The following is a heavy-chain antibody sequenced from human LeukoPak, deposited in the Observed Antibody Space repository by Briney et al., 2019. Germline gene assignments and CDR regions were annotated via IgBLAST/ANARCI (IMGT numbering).Heavy chain of an antibody. CDR2: ISSSSSYI. V-gene: IGHV3-21*01. Sequence: GESLRLSCAASGFTFSSYSMNWVRQAPGKGLEWVSSISSSSSYIYYADSVKGRCTISRDNAKNSLYLQMNSLRAEDTAVYYCARLIVGATGFDYWGQGTLVTVSS. CDR3: ARLIVGATGFDY. J-gene: IGHJ4*02. CDR1: GFTFSSYS. D-gene: IGHD1-26*01.